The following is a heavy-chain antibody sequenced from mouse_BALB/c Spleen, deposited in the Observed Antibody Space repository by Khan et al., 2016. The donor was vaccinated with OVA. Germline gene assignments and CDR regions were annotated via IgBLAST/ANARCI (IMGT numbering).Heavy chain of an antibody. CDR1: GYTFTEYN. J-gene: IGHJ2*01. D-gene: IGHD1-1*01. CDR3: TRGGHGSPFDY. Sequence: EVQLQQSGPELVKPGASVKIPCKASGYTFTEYNMDWVKQSHGKSLEWIGDITPNNGGTIYNQRFKGKATLTVDKSSSTAYMELRSLTSEDTAVYYCTRGGHGSPFDYWGQGTTLTVSS. CDR2: ITPNNGGT. V-gene: IGHV1-18*01.